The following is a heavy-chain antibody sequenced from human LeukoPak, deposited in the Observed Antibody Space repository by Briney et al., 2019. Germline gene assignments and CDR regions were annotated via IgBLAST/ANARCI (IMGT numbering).Heavy chain of an antibody. CDR3: ARDVSANDCSGGSCYKGSL. CDR2: IKLDGSEK. J-gene: IGHJ4*02. D-gene: IGHD2-15*01. CDR1: GFTFSSDW. V-gene: IGHV3-7*05. Sequence: GGSLRLSCAASGFTFSSDWMSWVRQAPGKGLEWVANIKLDGSEKYYADSVKGRFTISRDNAKNSLYLQMNSLRAEDTAVYYCARDVSANDCSGGSCYKGSLWGQGTLVTVSS.